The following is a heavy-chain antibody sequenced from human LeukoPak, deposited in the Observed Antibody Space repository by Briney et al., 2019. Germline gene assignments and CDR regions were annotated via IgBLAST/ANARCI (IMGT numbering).Heavy chain of an antibody. D-gene: IGHD3-3*01. CDR1: GYSFTGYY. Sequence: ASVKVSCKASGYSFTGYYMHWVRQAPGRGPEWMGWINPNTGGTNYAQKFQGWVTMTRDTSISTAYMELSRLTSDDTAVYYCARDGFVSDDFWSGYYFGWFDPWGQGTLVTVSS. CDR3: ARDGFVSDDFWSGYYFGWFDP. CDR2: INPNTGGT. V-gene: IGHV1-2*04. J-gene: IGHJ5*02.